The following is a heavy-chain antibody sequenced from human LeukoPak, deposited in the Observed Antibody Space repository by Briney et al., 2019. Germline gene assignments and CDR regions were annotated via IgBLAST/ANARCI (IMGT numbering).Heavy chain of an antibody. D-gene: IGHD2-2*01. CDR3: ARRRSTSRTNWFDP. CDR2: INHSGST. Sequence: SETLSLTCAVYGGSFSGYYWSWIRQPPGKGLERIGEINHSGSTNYNPSLKSRVTISVDTSKNQFSLKLSSVTAADTAVYYCARRRSTSRTNWFDPWGQGTLVTVSS. CDR1: GGSFSGYY. J-gene: IGHJ5*02. V-gene: IGHV4-34*01.